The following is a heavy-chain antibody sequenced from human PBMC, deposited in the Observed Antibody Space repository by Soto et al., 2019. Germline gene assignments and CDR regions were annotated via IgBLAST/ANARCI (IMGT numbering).Heavy chain of an antibody. CDR1: GFTFSSYG. CDR3: AKDRDTYGSSYIFDY. Sequence: GSLRLSCAASGFTFSSYGMHWVRQAPGKGLEWVTVISYDGRDKYYADSVKGRFTISRDNSKNTLYLQMNSLRTEDTAVYFCAKDRDTYGSSYIFDYWGQGTLVTVSS. V-gene: IGHV3-30*18. CDR2: ISYDGRDK. D-gene: IGHD5-18*01. J-gene: IGHJ4*02.